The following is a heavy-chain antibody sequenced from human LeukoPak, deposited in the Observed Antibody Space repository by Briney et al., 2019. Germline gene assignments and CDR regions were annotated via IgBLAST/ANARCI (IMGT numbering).Heavy chain of an antibody. CDR2: IYHSGST. Sequence: SETLSLTCTVSGYSISSGYYWGWIRQPPGKGLEWIGSIYHSGSTYYNPSLKSRVTISVDTSKNQFSLKLSSVTAADTAVYYCARTQLWPDYWGQGTLVTVSS. CDR1: GYSISSGYY. CDR3: ARTQLWPDY. D-gene: IGHD5-18*01. V-gene: IGHV4-38-2*02. J-gene: IGHJ4*02.